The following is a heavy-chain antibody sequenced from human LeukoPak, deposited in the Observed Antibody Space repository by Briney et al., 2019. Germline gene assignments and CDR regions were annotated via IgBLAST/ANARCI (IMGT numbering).Heavy chain of an antibody. V-gene: IGHV4-39*01. CDR1: GDSISSSSYY. J-gene: IGHJ1*01. Sequence: SETLSLTCTISGDSISSSSYYWGWIRQPPGKGLEWIGDIYYRGSTYYNPSLKSRVSISIDTSNNQFSLTLNSVTAAGTALYFCARRRYYDSTGYLDWGQGTLVTVSS. CDR3: ARRRYYDSTGYLD. CDR2: IYYRGST. D-gene: IGHD3-22*01.